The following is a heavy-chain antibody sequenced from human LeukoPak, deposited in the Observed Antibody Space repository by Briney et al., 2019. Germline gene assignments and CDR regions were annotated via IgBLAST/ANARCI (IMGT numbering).Heavy chain of an antibody. CDR2: ISSSGSTI. CDR3: AELGITMIGGV. Sequence: GGSLRLSCAASGFTFSTYIMNWVRQAPGKGLEWVSYISSSGSTIYYADSVKGRFTISRDNAKNSLYLQMNSLRAEDTAVYYCAELGITMIGGVWGKGTTVTISS. V-gene: IGHV3-48*04. J-gene: IGHJ6*04. CDR1: GFTFSTYI. D-gene: IGHD3-10*02.